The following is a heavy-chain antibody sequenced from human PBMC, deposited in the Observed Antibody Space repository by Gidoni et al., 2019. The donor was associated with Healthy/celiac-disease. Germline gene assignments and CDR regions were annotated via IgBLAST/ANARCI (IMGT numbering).Heavy chain of an antibody. CDR3: AKGSVVPAAMGDNWFDP. V-gene: IGHV3-23*01. CDR1: GFTFRSYA. J-gene: IGHJ5*02. Sequence: EVQLLESGGGLVQPGGSLRLSCPASGFTFRSYAMSWVRQAPGKGLEWVSAISGSGGSTYYADSVKGRFTISRDNSKNTLYLQMNSLRAEDTAVYYCAKGSVVPAAMGDNWFDPWGQGTLVTVSS. CDR2: ISGSGGST. D-gene: IGHD2-2*01.